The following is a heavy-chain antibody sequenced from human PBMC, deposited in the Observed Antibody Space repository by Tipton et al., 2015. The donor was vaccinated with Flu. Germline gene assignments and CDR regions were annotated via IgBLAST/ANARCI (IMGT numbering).Heavy chain of an antibody. V-gene: IGHV3-33*01. J-gene: IGHJ6*02. Sequence: SLRLSCAASGFTFSSYGMHWVRQAPGKGLEWVAVIWYDGSNKYYADSVKGRFTIPRDNSKNTLYLQMNSLRAEDTAVYYCARDTGDRFGSYYYYGMDVWGQGTTVTVSS. CDR2: IWYDGSNK. D-gene: IGHD7-27*01. CDR3: ARDTGDRFGSYYYYGMDV. CDR1: GFTFSSYG.